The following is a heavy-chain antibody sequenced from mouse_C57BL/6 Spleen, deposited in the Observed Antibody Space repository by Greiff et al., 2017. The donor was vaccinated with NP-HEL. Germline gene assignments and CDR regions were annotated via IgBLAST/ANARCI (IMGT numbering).Heavy chain of an antibody. D-gene: IGHD2-1*01. CDR2: ISSGSSTI. Sequence: EMMLVESGGGLVKPGGSLKLSCAASGFTFSDYGMHWVRQAPEKGLEWVAYISSGSSTIYYADTVKGRFTISRDNAKNTLFLQMTSLRSEDTAMYYCARGGNYVAMDYWGQGTSVTVSA. CDR3: ARGGNYVAMDY. J-gene: IGHJ4*01. CDR1: GFTFSDYG. V-gene: IGHV5-17*01.